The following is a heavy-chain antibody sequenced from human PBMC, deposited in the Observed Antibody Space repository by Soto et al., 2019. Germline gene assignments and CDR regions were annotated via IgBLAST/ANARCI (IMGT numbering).Heavy chain of an antibody. J-gene: IGHJ2*01. CDR2: ISYDGSNK. Sequence: GGSLRLSCAASGFTFSSYAMHWVRQAPGKGLEWVAVISYDGSNKYYADSVKGRFTISRDNSKNTLYLQMTSLRAEDTAVYYRERPPWRDDHNWGYFDLWGRVPLVTVSP. CDR3: ERPPWRDDHNWGYFDL. V-gene: IGHV3-30-3*01. D-gene: IGHD3-16*01. CDR1: GFTFSSYA.